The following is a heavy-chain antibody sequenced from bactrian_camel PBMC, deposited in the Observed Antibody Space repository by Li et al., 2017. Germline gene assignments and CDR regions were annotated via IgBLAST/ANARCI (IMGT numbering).Heavy chain of an antibody. J-gene: IGHJ4*01. Sequence: HVQLVESGGGLVQPGGSLRLACAASGFTVSTYYMGWVRQAPGKGLEWVSSIYSDGSRTYYSDSVKGRVTISRDNAKNMVYLQMNNLKSADTALYYCAADYRYGGSWYDYWGQGTQVTVS. CDR3: AADYRYGGSWYDY. D-gene: IGHD6*01. V-gene: IGHV3S6*01. CDR2: IYSDGSRT. CDR1: GFTVSTYY.